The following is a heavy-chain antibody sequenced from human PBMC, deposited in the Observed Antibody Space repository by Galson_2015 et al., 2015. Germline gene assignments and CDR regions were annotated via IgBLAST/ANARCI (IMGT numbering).Heavy chain of an antibody. CDR3: ARDPVDRSFDY. CDR2: INPANDNT. Sequence: SVKVSCKASGYTFTNYALHWVRQAPGQSLEWMGWINPANDNTKYSQNFQGRVTMTRDTSASTAYMELSSLRSEDTAVYYCARDPVDRSFDYWGQGSLVIVSS. J-gene: IGHJ4*02. V-gene: IGHV1-3*01. CDR1: GYTFTNYA. D-gene: IGHD5-12*01.